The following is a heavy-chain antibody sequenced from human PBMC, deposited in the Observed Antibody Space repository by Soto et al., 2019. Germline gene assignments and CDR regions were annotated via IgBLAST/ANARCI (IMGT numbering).Heavy chain of an antibody. V-gene: IGHV3-15*01. CDR3: STVPWEVVVVR. CDR1: GFTFTNAW. D-gene: IGHD2-15*01. Sequence: EVQLVESGGGLVKPGGSLRLSCVASGFTFTNAWMSWVRQAPGKGLEWVGRIKSKADGGSTDYAAPVKGRFTISRDDSTKTLYLQMNSLNTEDTAVYYCSTVPWEVVVVRWGPGTLVTVSS. J-gene: IGHJ4*02. CDR2: IKSKADGGST.